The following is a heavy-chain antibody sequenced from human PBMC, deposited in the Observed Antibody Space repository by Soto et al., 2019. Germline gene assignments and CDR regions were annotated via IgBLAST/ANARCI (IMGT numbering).Heavy chain of an antibody. V-gene: IGHV4-59*01. Sequence: TSETLCITCTISGGSISTYYWSWIRQPPGKGLEWIGYINYSGRTNYNPCLKSRVTMSLDTSKNHFSLKLRSVTAADTAMFYCARYAGSSWFDYWGQGTMVTVSS. J-gene: IGHJ4*02. CDR1: GGSISTYY. CDR3: ARYAGSSWFDY. D-gene: IGHD6-13*01. CDR2: INYSGRT.